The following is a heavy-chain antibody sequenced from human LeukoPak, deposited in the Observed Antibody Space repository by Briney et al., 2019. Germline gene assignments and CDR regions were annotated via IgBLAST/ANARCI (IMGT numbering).Heavy chain of an antibody. CDR2: IIPIFGTA. CDR1: GGTFSSYA. D-gene: IGHD3-10*01. V-gene: IGHV1-69*06. CDR3: ARDNMRFGELSPHYNWFDP. Sequence: ASVKVSCKASGGTFSSYAISWVRQAPGQGLEWMGGIIPIFGTANYAQKFQGRVTITADKSTSRAYMELSSLRSEDTAVYYCARDNMRFGELSPHYNWFDPWGQGTLVTVSS. J-gene: IGHJ5*02.